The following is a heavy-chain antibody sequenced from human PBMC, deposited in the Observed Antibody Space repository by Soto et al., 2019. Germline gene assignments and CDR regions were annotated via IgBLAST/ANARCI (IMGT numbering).Heavy chain of an antibody. CDR1: GVTFSSYA. CDR2: ISGSSGYI. CDR3: ARESFGGYCSGGSCYDWFDP. J-gene: IGHJ5*02. Sequence: GGSLRLSCAASGVTFSSYAMSWVRQAPGKGLEWVSAISGSSGYIYYADSVKGRFTISRDNAKNSLYLQMNSLRAEDTAVYYCARESFGGYCSGGSCYDWFDPWGQGTLVTVSS. V-gene: IGHV3-21*01. D-gene: IGHD2-15*01.